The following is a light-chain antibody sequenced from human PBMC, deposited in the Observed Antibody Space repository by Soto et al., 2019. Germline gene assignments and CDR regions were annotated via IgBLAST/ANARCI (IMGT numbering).Light chain of an antibody. CDR3: QQYGSLPKT. Sequence: EIVLTQSPGTLSLSPGERATLSCRASQSVRNNYLAWYQQKSGQAPRLLIYGTFSRANGIPVRFSGSASGTDFTLIISRLEPEDVAVYYCQQYGSLPKTFGQGTKVEIK. CDR1: QSVRNNY. V-gene: IGKV3-20*01. CDR2: GTF. J-gene: IGKJ1*01.